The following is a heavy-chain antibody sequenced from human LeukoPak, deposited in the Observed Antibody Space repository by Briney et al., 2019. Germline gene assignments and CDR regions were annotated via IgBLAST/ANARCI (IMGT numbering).Heavy chain of an antibody. Sequence: GGSLRLSCAASGFTFSSYGMSWVRQAPGKGLEWVSAISGSGGSTYYADSVKGRFTISRDNSKNTLYLQMNSLRAEDTAVYYCAKAVQAMVRGVIIGYFDYWGQGTLVTVSS. CDR2: ISGSGGST. D-gene: IGHD3-10*01. CDR3: AKAVQAMVRGVIIGYFDY. CDR1: GFTFSSYG. J-gene: IGHJ4*02. V-gene: IGHV3-23*01.